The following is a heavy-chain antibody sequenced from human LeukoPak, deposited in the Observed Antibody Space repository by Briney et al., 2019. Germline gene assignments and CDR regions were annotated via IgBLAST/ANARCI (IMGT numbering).Heavy chain of an antibody. CDR3: ARDPKGPKTTVTPKNWFDP. J-gene: IGHJ5*02. CDR1: GYTFTSYG. Sequence: ASVKVSCKASGYTFTSYGISWVRQAPGQGLEWMGWISAYNGNTNYAQKLQGRVTMTTDTSTSTAYMELRSLRSDDTAVYYCARDPKGPKTTVTPKNWFDPWGQGTLVTVSS. D-gene: IGHD4-17*01. V-gene: IGHV1-18*01. CDR2: ISAYNGNT.